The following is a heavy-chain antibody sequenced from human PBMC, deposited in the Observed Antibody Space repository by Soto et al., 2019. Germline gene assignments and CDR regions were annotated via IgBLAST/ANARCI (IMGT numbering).Heavy chain of an antibody. J-gene: IGHJ3*02. CDR2: INHSGST. D-gene: IGHD3-22*01. V-gene: IGHV4-39*07. CDR3: AREYYYDSSGYSPDAFDI. Sequence: SETLSLTCTVSGDSITTGYYYWGWIRQPPGKGLEWIGEINHSGSTNYDPSLKSRVTISVDTSKNQFSLKLSSVTAADTAVYYCAREYYYDSSGYSPDAFDIWGQGTMVTVSS. CDR1: GDSITTGYYY.